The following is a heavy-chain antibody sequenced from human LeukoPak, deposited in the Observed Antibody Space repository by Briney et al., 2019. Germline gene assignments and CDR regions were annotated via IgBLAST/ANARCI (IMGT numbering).Heavy chain of an antibody. CDR1: GFTFSSYA. CDR2: ISGSGGNT. Sequence: GGSLRLSCAASGFTFSSYAMSWVCQAPGKGLEWVSAISGSGGNTYYADSVKGRFTISRDNSKNTLYLQMNSLRAEDTAVYYCRYQLSEGFDYWGQGTLVTVSS. CDR3: RYQLSEGFDY. V-gene: IGHV3-23*01. D-gene: IGHD2-2*01. J-gene: IGHJ4*02.